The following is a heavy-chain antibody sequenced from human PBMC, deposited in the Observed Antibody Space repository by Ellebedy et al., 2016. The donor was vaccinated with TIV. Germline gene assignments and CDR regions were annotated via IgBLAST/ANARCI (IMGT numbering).Heavy chain of an antibody. CDR1: GGSISSYY. CDR2: INHSGRT. Sequence: SETLSLTCTVSGGSISSYYWNWIRQIPGKGLEWIGEINHSGRTNYNPSLKSRVTISVDTSKNQFSLNLSSVTAADTAVYYCARLVAVTGTTDYFDYWGQGTLATVSS. CDR3: ARLVAVTGTTDYFDY. V-gene: IGHV4-34*01. D-gene: IGHD1-7*01. J-gene: IGHJ4*02.